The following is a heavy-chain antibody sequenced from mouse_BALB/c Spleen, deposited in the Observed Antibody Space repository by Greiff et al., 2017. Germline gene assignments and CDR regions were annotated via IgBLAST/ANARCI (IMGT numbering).Heavy chain of an antibody. V-gene: IGHV2-9*02. CDR1: GFSLTSYG. Sequence: VQRVESGPGLVAPSQSLSITCTVSGFSLTSYGVHWVRQPPGKGLEWLGVIWAGGSTNYNSALMSRLSISKDNSKSQVFLKMNSLQTDDTAMYYCARDNGNYENWFAYWGQGTLVTVSA. CDR3: ARDNGNYENWFAY. CDR2: IWAGGST. D-gene: IGHD2-1*01. J-gene: IGHJ3*01.